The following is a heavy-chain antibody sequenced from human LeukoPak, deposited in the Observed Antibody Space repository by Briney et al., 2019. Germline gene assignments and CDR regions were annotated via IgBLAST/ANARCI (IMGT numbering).Heavy chain of an antibody. CDR3: ARGAGFDY. V-gene: IGHV4-34*01. CDR1: GGSFSGYY. Sequence: SETLSLTCAVYGGSFSGYYWSWIRQPPGKGLEWIGEINHSGSTNYNPSLKSRVTISVDTSKNQFSLKLSSVTAADTAVYYCARGAGFDYWGQGTLVTVSS. J-gene: IGHJ4*02. CDR2: INHSGST.